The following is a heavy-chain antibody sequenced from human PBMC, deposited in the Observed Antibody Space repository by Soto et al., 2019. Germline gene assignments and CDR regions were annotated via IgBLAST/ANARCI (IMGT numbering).Heavy chain of an antibody. CDR3: AGGRDYYYYGMDV. V-gene: IGHV3-30-3*01. D-gene: IGHD2-15*01. Sequence: GGFLRLSCAASGFTFSSYAMHWVRQAPGKGLEWVAVISYDGSNKYYADSVKGRFTISRGNSKNTLYLQMNSLRAEDTAVYYCAGGRDYYYYGMDVWGQGTTVNVSS. CDR1: GFTFSSYA. CDR2: ISYDGSNK. J-gene: IGHJ6*02.